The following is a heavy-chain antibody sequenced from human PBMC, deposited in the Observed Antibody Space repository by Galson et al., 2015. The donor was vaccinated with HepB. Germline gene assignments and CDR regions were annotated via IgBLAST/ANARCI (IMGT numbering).Heavy chain of an antibody. V-gene: IGHV3-74*01. D-gene: IGHD4-23*01. CDR3: TSTMVTQFDY. Sequence: SLRLSCAASGFTFRDYAMHWVRQAPGKGLVWVSRINSDGSTTGYADSVKDRFTISRDNAKNTLYLQMNSLRVEDTAMYYCTSTMVTQFDYWGQGALVTVSS. J-gene: IGHJ4*02. CDR2: INSDGSTT. CDR1: GFTFRDYA.